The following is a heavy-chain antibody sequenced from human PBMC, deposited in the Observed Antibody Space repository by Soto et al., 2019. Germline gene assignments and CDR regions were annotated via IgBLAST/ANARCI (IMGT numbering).Heavy chain of an antibody. D-gene: IGHD3-22*01. CDR1: GFTFSSYG. V-gene: IGHV3-30*18. J-gene: IGHJ4*02. Sequence: GGSLRLSCAASGFTFSSYGMHWVRQAPGKGLEWVAVISYDGSNKYYADSVKGRFTISRDNSKNTLYLQMNSLRAEDTAVYYCAKVYYDSSGYRLSLDYWGQGTLVTVSS. CDR3: AKVYYDSSGYRLSLDY. CDR2: ISYDGSNK.